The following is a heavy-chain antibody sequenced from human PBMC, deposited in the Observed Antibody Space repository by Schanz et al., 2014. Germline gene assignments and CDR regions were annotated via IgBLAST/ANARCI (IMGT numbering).Heavy chain of an antibody. D-gene: IGHD2-15*01. CDR1: GFTFGSYG. J-gene: IGHJ6*02. Sequence: EGQLAESGGGLVQPGGSLRLSCAVSGFTFGSYGMSWVRQAPGKGLEWVSTISASGGSTYYADSVKGRFTISRDNSKNILYLQMNSLRAEDTAVYYCAKARRKSNCSGGRCFHYSYYGMDVWGQGTTVAVSS. CDR3: AKARRKSNCSGGRCFHYSYYGMDV. CDR2: ISASGGST. V-gene: IGHV3-23*04.